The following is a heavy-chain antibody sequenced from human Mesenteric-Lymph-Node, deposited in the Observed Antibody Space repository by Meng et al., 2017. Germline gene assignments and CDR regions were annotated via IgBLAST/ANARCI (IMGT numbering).Heavy chain of an antibody. Sequence: SVKVSCKASGGTFSSYAISWVRQAPGQGLEWMGGIIPIFGTANYAQKFQERVTITRDMSTSTAYMELSSLRSEDTAVYYCAAEELGATYAFDIWGQGTMVTVSS. CDR2: IIPIFGTA. CDR1: GGTFSSYA. J-gene: IGHJ3*02. D-gene: IGHD1-26*01. V-gene: IGHV1-69*05. CDR3: AAEELGATYAFDI.